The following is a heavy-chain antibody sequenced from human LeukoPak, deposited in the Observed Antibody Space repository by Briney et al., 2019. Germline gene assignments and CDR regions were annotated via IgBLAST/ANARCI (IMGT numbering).Heavy chain of an antibody. V-gene: IGHV4-39*02. CDR1: GDSISSSSSY. CDR3: ARDRRHNYYGPYYMDV. J-gene: IGHJ6*03. D-gene: IGHD3-10*01. CDR2: IYYSGST. Sequence: SETLSLTCSVSGDSISSSSSYWGWIRQPPGKGLEWIGSIYYSGSTYYNTSLKSRVTISVDTSKNQFSLKLNSVTAADTAVYYCARDRRHNYYGPYYMDVWGKGTTVTISS.